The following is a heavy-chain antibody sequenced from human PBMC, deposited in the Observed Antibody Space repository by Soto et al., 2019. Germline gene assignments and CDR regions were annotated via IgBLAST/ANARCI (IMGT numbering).Heavy chain of an antibody. V-gene: IGHV4-34*01. CDR3: ARAYSNYGLDRVYYYYYYMDV. CDR1: GGSFSGYY. Sequence: SETLSLTCAVYGGSFSGYYWSWIRQPPGKGLEWIGEINHSGSTNYNPSLKSRVTISVDTSKNQFSLKLSSVTAADTAVYYCARAYSNYGLDRVYYYYYYMDVWGKGTTVTVSS. CDR2: INHSGST. J-gene: IGHJ6*03. D-gene: IGHD4-4*01.